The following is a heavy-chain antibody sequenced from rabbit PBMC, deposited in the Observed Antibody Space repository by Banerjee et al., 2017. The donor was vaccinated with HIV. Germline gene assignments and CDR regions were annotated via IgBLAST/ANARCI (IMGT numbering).Heavy chain of an antibody. Sequence: QEQLEESGGDLVQPEGSLTLTCKASGFTLSNYWMCWVRQAPGKGLEWIACTYVGGSGITYYASWAKGRFTISKTSSTTVTLQMTSLTAADTATYFCARAGGFENYFNLWGPGTLVTVS. CDR1: GFTLSNYW. V-gene: IGHV1S45*01. J-gene: IGHJ4*01. CDR3: ARAGGFENYFNL. CDR2: TYVGGSGIT. D-gene: IGHD1-1*01.